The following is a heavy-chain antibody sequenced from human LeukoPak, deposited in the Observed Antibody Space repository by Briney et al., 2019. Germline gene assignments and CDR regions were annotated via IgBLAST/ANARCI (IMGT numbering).Heavy chain of an antibody. D-gene: IGHD5-12*01. J-gene: IGHJ3*02. CDR2: IYYSGST. CDR3: AREGYDYFLDAFDI. V-gene: IGHV4-59*01. CDR1: GGSISSYY. Sequence: SETLSLTRTVSGGSISSYYWSWIRQPPGKGLEWIGYIYYSGSTNYNPSLKSRVTISVDTSKNQFSLKLSSVTAADTAVYYCAREGYDYFLDAFDIWGQGTMVTVSS.